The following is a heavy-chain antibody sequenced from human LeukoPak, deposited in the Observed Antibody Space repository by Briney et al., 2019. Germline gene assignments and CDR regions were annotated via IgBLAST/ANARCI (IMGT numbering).Heavy chain of an antibody. Sequence: GASVKVSCKASGYTFTSYGISWLRQATGQGLEWMGWISAYNSNTNYAQKLQGRVTMTTDTSTSTAYMELRSLRSEDTAVYYCAVLSDGAYCGGDCFYLDYWGQGTLVTVSS. CDR3: AVLSDGAYCGGDCFYLDY. CDR2: ISAYNSNT. D-gene: IGHD2-21*02. CDR1: GYTFTSYG. V-gene: IGHV1-18*01. J-gene: IGHJ4*02.